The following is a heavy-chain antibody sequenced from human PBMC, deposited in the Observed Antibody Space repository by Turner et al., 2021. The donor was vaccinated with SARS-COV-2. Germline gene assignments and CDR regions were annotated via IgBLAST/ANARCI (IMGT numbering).Heavy chain of an antibody. CDR1: GYTFTSYG. Sequence: QVQLVQSGAEVKKPGAAVKFSCKASGYTFTSYGISWVRQAPGQGLEWMGGINAYNSNTNYEQKLQGRVTMTADTSTSTAYMELRSLRSDDAAVYYCARVHTRKSDYWGQGTLVTVSS. J-gene: IGHJ4*02. D-gene: IGHD2-2*01. V-gene: IGHV1-18*01. CDR3: ARVHTRKSDY. CDR2: INAYNSNT.